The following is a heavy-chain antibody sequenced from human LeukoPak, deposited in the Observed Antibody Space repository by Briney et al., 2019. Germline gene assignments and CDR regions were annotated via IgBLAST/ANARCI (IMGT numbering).Heavy chain of an antibody. CDR2: ISGSGGST. CDR1: GFTFSSYA. V-gene: IGHV3-23*01. D-gene: IGHD6-13*01. J-gene: IGHJ6*02. Sequence: GGSLRLSCAASGFTFSSYAMSWVRQAPGKGLEWVSAISGSGGSTYYADSVKGRFTISRDNSKNTLYLQMNSLRAEDTAVYYCAKDTRRAAAADDYYYGMDVWGQGTTVTVSS. CDR3: AKDTRRAAAADDYYYGMDV.